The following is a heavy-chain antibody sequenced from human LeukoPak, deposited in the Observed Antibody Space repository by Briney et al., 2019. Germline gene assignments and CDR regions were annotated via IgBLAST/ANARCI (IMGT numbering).Heavy chain of an antibody. CDR1: GYTFTSYG. Sequence: GASVKVSCKASGYTFTSYGISWVRQAPGQGLEWMGWISAYNGNTNYAQKLQGRVTMTTDTSTSTAYMELRSLRSDDTAVYYCARDSGGAPVWLGNYYYYGMDVWGQGTTVTVSS. J-gene: IGHJ6*02. CDR3: ARDSGGAPVWLGNYYYYGMDV. D-gene: IGHD6-19*01. CDR2: ISAYNGNT. V-gene: IGHV1-18*01.